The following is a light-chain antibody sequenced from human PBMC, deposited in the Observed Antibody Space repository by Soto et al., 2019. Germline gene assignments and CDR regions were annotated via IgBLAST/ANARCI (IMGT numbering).Light chain of an antibody. Sequence: DIVMTQSPDSMAVSPGERATINCKSSQSVLYSPNNKNYLAWYQHKPGQPPKMLIYWASIRESGVPDRFSGSGSGTDFTLTISSLQSEDVAVYYCQQYYTNSWSFGQGTKVDIK. CDR1: QSVLYSPNNKNY. CDR3: QQYYTNSWS. V-gene: IGKV4-1*01. CDR2: WAS. J-gene: IGKJ1*01.